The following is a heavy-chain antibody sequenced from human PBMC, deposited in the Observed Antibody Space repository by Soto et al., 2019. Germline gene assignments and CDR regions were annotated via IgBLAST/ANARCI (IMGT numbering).Heavy chain of an antibody. CDR2: ISGSGGST. V-gene: IGHV3-23*01. Sequence: EVQVLESGGGLVQPGGSLRLSCAASGFTFRNYAMNWVRQAPGKGLEWVSGISGSGGSTYYADSVKGRLTISRDNSKNTLYLQMNSLRAEDTAVYYCAKTSGNSMSYYDMDVWGQGTTVTVSS. D-gene: IGHD3-3*01. CDR3: AKTSGNSMSYYDMDV. J-gene: IGHJ6*02. CDR1: GFTFRNYA.